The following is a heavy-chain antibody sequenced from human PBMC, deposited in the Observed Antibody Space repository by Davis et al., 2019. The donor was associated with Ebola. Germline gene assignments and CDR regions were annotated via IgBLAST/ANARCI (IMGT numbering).Heavy chain of an antibody. Sequence: PSETLSLTCTVSGGSISGFYWSWIRQAPGKGLEWIGYISPSGSSSYSPSLKSRLTMSEDTSKNEIYLRLTSVTAGDTAVYYCARGGFCSFQTCSLFGDVWGQGTAVTVSS. V-gene: IGHV4-4*08. D-gene: IGHD3-3*01. CDR1: GGSISGFY. CDR2: ISPSGSS. CDR3: ARGGFCSFQTCSLFGDV. J-gene: IGHJ6*02.